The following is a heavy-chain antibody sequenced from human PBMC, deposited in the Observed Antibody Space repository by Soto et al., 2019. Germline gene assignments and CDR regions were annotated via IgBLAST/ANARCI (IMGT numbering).Heavy chain of an antibody. V-gene: IGHV1-46*01. Sequence: ASVKVSCKASGYTFISYYMHWVRQAPGQGLEWMGIINPSGGSTSYAQKFQGRVTMTRDTSTSTVYMELSSLRSEDTAVYYCARDGALRFLEWLLPLRYGMDVWGQGTTVTVSS. CDR1: GYTFISYY. CDR2: INPSGGST. CDR3: ARDGALRFLEWLLPLRYGMDV. D-gene: IGHD3-3*01. J-gene: IGHJ6*02.